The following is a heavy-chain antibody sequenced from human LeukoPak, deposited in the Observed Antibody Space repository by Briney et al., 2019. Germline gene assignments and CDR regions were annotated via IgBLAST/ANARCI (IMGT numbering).Heavy chain of an antibody. CDR2: INPSGGST. V-gene: IGHV1-46*01. Sequence: ASVKVSCKASGYTFTSYYMHWVRQAPGQGLEWMGIINPSGGSTSYAQKLQGRVTMTTDTSTSTAYMELRSLRSDDTAVYYCARVGHGDYGDYAVDYWGQGTLVTVSS. D-gene: IGHD4-17*01. J-gene: IGHJ4*02. CDR1: GYTFTSYY. CDR3: ARVGHGDYGDYAVDY.